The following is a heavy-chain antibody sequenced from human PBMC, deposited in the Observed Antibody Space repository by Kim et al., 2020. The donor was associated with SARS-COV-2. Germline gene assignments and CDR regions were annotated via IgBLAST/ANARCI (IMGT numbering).Heavy chain of an antibody. J-gene: IGHJ6*02. D-gene: IGHD3-10*01. Sequence: SETLSLTCTVSGGSISSSSYYWGWIRQPPGKGLEWIGSIYYSGSTYYNPSLKSRVTISVDTSKNQFSLKLSSVTAADTAVYYCARSGHYGYYYYYGMDVWGQGTTVTVSS. CDR3: ARSGHYGYYYYYGMDV. CDR1: GGSISSSSYY. V-gene: IGHV4-39*01. CDR2: IYYSGST.